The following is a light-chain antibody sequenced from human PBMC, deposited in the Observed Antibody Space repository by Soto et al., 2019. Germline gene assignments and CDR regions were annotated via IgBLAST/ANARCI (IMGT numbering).Light chain of an antibody. Sequence: EIVLTPSPGTLSLSPGERATLSWRASPSVSSSYLAWYQQKPGQAPRLLIYGASSRATGIPDRFSGSGSGTDFTLTISRLEPEDFAVYYCQQYGSSLFTFGGGTKVDIK. CDR2: GAS. CDR3: QQYGSSLFT. CDR1: PSVSSSY. V-gene: IGKV3-20*01. J-gene: IGKJ4*01.